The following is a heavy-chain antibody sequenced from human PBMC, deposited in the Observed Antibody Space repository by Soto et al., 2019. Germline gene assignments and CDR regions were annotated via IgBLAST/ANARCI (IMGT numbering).Heavy chain of an antibody. J-gene: IGHJ4*02. CDR1: GFTFSNFA. Sequence: EVQLLESGGGLVQPGGSLRLSCAASGFTFSNFAMSWYRQAPGKGLEWVSVINGNGRSKYHADSVQVRFTISRDNSKNALYLQMNSLRAGDTALYYCAKGRVVGVTTCPDFWGQGTLVTVSS. CDR2: INGNGRSK. V-gene: IGHV3-23*01. CDR3: AKGRVVGVTTCPDF. D-gene: IGHD1-26*01.